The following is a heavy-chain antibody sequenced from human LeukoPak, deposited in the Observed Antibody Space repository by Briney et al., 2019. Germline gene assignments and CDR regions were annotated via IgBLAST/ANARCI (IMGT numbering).Heavy chain of an antibody. V-gene: IGHV4-38-2*01. Sequence: SETLSLTCAVSVYSISSGHYWGWLRQPPGKGLEWIGSIHHSGRTYHNSSLKSRVTISVDTSKNQFSLRLSSVTAADTAVYYCTRHTYFYDSPGAYYFDYWGQGTLVTVSS. CDR1: VYSISSGHY. D-gene: IGHD3-22*01. CDR3: TRHTYFYDSPGAYYFDY. J-gene: IGHJ4*02. CDR2: IHHSGRT.